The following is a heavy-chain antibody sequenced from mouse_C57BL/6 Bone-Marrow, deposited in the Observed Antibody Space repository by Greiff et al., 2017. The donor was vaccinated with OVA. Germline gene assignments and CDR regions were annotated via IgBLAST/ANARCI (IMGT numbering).Heavy chain of an antibody. CDR2: IYPRSGNT. CDR3: ARSEYYGSRPAFAD. V-gene: IGHV1-81*01. CDR1: GYTFTSYG. Sequence: VQLQESGAELARPGASVTLSCKASGYTFTSYGISWVKQRTGQGLEWIGEIYPRSGNTYYNEKFKGKATLTADKSSSTAYMELRSLTSEDSAVYFCARSEYYGSRPAFADWGQGTLVTVSA. J-gene: IGHJ3*01. D-gene: IGHD1-1*01.